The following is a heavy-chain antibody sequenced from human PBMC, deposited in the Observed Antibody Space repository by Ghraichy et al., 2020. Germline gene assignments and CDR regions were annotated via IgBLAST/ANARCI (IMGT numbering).Heavy chain of an antibody. CDR3: ATRSRRFDILTGYYFDY. CDR2: IYYSGST. Sequence: SETLSLTCTVSGGSISSSSYYWGWIRQPPGKGLEWIGSIYYSGSTYYNPSLKSRVTISVDTSKNQFSLKLSSVTAADTAVYYCATRSRRFDILTGYYFDYWGKGTLVTVSS. V-gene: IGHV4-39*01. CDR1: GGSISSSSYY. J-gene: IGHJ4*02. D-gene: IGHD3-9*01.